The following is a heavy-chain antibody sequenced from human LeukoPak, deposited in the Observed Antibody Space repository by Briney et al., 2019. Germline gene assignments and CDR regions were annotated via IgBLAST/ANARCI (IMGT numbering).Heavy chain of an antibody. J-gene: IGHJ4*02. V-gene: IGHV4-39*07. CDR1: GGSVSGTNYY. CDR2: IYYSGST. Sequence: SETLSLTCSVSGGSVSGTNYYWAWIRQPPEKGLEWIGTIYYSGSTYYNVSLKSRVTISVDTSKNQFSLNLSSVTAADTAVYYCARSDLYGDYPPGKYWGQGTLVTVSS. D-gene: IGHD4-17*01. CDR3: ARSDLYGDYPPGKY.